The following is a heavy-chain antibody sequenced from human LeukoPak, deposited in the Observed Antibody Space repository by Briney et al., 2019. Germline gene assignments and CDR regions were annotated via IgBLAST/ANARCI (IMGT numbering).Heavy chain of an antibody. CDR1: GFTFSSYG. J-gene: IGHJ4*02. CDR3: AREDSSGSTFDY. D-gene: IGHD3-22*01. V-gene: IGHV3-33*01. CDR2: IWYDGSNK. Sequence: PGGSLRLSCAASGFTFSSYGMHWVRQAPGKGLEWVAVIWYDGSNKHYADSVKGRFTISRDNSKNTLYLQMNSLRAEDTAVYYCAREDSSGSTFDYWGQGTLVTVSS.